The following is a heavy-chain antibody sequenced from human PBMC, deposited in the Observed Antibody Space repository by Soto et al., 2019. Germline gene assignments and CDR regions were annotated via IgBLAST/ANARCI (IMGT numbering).Heavy chain of an antibody. D-gene: IGHD3-16*01. Sequence: VQMVESGGGVVQPGGSLRLSCAGSGFAFSRFGMHWVRQAPGKGLEWVACITFNGSKEYYVDSVKGRFAISRNNSMNTLYLQMSSLGLEDTGVYYCATDPGAFAGAMRDWGRGTLVTVSS. J-gene: IGHJ4*02. CDR1: GFAFSRFG. CDR2: ITFNGSKE. V-gene: IGHV3-30*03. CDR3: ATDPGAFAGAMRD.